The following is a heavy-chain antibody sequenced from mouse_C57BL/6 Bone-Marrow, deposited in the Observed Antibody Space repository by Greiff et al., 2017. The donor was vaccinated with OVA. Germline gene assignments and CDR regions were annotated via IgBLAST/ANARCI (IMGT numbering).Heavy chain of an antibody. CDR1: GYTFTDYY. J-gene: IGHJ2*01. Sequence: VQLQQSGPELVKPGASVKISCKASGYTFTDYYMNWVKQSHGKSLEWIGDINPNNGGTSYNQKFKGKATLTVDKSSSTAYMELRSLTSEDSAVYYCAYWAFDYWGQGTTLTVSS. D-gene: IGHD4-1*01. V-gene: IGHV1-26*01. CDR2: INPNNGGT. CDR3: AYWAFDY.